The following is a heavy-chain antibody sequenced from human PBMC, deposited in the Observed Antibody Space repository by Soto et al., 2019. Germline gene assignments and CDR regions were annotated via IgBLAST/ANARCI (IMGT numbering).Heavy chain of an antibody. Sequence: VSCKTSGDPFTNFGLSWVRQAPGQGLEWMGRIATYNSNRNYAQKFQGRLTLTTDTSTSTAYMELKSLGYDDTAVYYCARVLRGVVNWFDPWGQGTLGTVSS. J-gene: IGHJ5*02. CDR2: IATYNSNR. CDR3: ARVLRGVVNWFDP. V-gene: IGHV1-18*01. CDR1: GDPFTNFG. D-gene: IGHD3-10*01.